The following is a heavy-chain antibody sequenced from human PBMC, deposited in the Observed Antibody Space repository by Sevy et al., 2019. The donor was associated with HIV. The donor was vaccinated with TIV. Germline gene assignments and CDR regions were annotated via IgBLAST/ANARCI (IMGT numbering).Heavy chain of an antibody. V-gene: IGHV1-18*04. D-gene: IGHD2-15*01. CDR2: ISAYNGNT. CDR1: GYTFTSYG. J-gene: IGHJ6*02. CDR3: ARDQVIVVVVAATQVYYGMDV. Sequence: ASGKVSCKASGYTFTSYGISWVRQAPGQGLEWMGWISAYNGNTNYAQKLQGRVTMTTDTSTSTAYMELRSLRSDDTAVYYCARDQVIVVVVAATQVYYGMDVWGQGTTVTVSS.